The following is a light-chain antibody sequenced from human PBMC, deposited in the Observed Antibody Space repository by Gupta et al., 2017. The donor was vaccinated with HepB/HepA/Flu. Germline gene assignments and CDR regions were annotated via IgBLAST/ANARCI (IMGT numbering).Light chain of an antibody. CDR2: RNN. CDR3: AASDASRSGQV. Sequence: QSVLTPPPSASGTPGQRGTISCSGSSSNLGSNYVYWYQPPPGTAPNLLIYRNNRRPSGVPDRFSGSKSGTSATFTISGLPAEDEADYYCAASDASRSGQVFGGGTKLTVL. J-gene: IGLJ2*01. V-gene: IGLV1-47*01. CDR1: SSNLGSNY.